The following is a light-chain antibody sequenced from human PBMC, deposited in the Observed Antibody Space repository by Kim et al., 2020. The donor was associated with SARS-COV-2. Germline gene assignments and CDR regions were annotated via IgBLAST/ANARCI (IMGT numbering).Light chain of an antibody. Sequence: SSELTQDPAVSVALGQTVRITCQGDSLRSYYASWYQQKPGQAPVLLIYGKNNRPSGIPDRFSGSSSGNTASLTITGAQAEDEADYYCNSRDSSGNHLRVV. J-gene: IGLJ2*01. V-gene: IGLV3-19*01. CDR3: NSRDSSGNHLRVV. CDR1: SLRSYY. CDR2: GKN.